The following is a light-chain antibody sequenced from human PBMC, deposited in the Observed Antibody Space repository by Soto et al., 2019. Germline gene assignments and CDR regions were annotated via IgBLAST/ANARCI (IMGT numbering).Light chain of an antibody. CDR3: QQYKNWPPLT. J-gene: IGKJ4*01. V-gene: IGKV3-15*01. CDR2: GAS. CDR1: QSVSSN. Sequence: EIIVTQSPATLSVSPGERATLSCRASQSVSSNLAWYQQKPGQAPRLLIYGASTRATGIPARFSGSGSGTEFTLTISSLQSEDFAVYYCQQYKNWPPLTFGGGTKVDIK.